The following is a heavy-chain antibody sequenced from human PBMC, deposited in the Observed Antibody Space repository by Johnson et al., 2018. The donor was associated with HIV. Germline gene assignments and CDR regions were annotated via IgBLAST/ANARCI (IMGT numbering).Heavy chain of an antibody. Sequence: VQLVESGGGLVQPGRSLRLSCAASGFTFDDYAMHWVRQAPGKGLEWVSSISWNSGCIGYADSVKGRFTISRDNAKNSLYLQVHSLRVEDTAVYYCARDVLGDGTYPPDAFDIWGQGTMVTVSS. CDR3: ARDVLGDGTYPPDAFDI. D-gene: IGHD3-16*02. V-gene: IGHV3-9*01. CDR2: ISWNSGCI. J-gene: IGHJ3*02. CDR1: GFTFDDYA.